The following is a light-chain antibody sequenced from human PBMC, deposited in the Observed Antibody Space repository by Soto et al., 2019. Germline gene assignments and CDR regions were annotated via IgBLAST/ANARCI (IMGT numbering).Light chain of an antibody. V-gene: IGLV8-61*01. Sequence: QTVVTQEPSFSVSPGGTVTLTCGLSSGSVSTSYFPSWYQQTPGQTPRSLIYSTNTRSSGVPDRFSGSILGNKAALTITGAQVDDESDYYCVLYMGGGISLVGGGTKLTVL. CDR2: STN. J-gene: IGLJ2*01. CDR3: VLYMGGGISL. CDR1: SGSVSTSYF.